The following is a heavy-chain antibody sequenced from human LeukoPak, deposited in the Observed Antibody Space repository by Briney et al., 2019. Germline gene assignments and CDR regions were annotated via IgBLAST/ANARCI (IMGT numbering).Heavy chain of an antibody. D-gene: IGHD2-15*01. Sequence: SETLSLTCTVSGGSISSYYWSWIRQPPGEGLEWIGYIYCSGSTNYNPSLKSRVTISVDTSKNQFSLKLSSVTAADTAVYYCARLAGYCSGGSCYSFSPWGQGTLVTVSS. CDR3: ARLAGYCSGGSCYSFSP. CDR2: IYCSGST. V-gene: IGHV4-59*01. J-gene: IGHJ5*02. CDR1: GGSISSYY.